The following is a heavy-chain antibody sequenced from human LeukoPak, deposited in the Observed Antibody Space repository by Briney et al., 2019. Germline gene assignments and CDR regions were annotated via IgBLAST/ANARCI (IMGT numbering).Heavy chain of an antibody. CDR1: GYSFTSYW. CDR3: ARRHYDILAGCPRGFDP. V-gene: IGHV5-51*01. D-gene: IGHD3-9*01. CDR2: IYSGDSDT. J-gene: IGHJ5*02. Sequence: GESLEISCTGSGYSFTSYWIGWVRQTPGKGLEWMWIIYSGDSDTTYSPSFQGQVTISVDKSISTAYLQWSSLKASDTAMYFCARRHYDILAGCPRGFDPWGQGTLVTVSS.